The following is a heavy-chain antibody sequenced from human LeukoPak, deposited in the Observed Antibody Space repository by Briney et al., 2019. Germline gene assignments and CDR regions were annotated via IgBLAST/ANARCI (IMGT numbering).Heavy chain of an antibody. D-gene: IGHD3-22*01. CDR1: GGPISSSSYY. CDR3: ARGRYTYYYDSSGYYPFDY. V-gene: IGHV4-39*07. Sequence: SETLSLTCTVSGGPISSSSYYWGWIRQPPGKGLEWIGSIYYSGSTYYNPSLKSRVTISVDTSKNQFSLKLSSVTAADTAVYYCARGRYTYYYDSSGYYPFDYWGQGTLVTVSS. CDR2: IYYSGST. J-gene: IGHJ4*02.